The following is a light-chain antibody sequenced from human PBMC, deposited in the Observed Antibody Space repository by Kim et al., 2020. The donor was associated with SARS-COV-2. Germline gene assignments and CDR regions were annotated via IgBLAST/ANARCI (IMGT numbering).Light chain of an antibody. CDR1: QDLNSY. V-gene: IGKV1-9*01. J-gene: IGKJ5*01. Sequence: DIQLTQSPSFLSASVGDRVTLTCRASQDLNSYLAWYQQKSGKAPKLLIYAASTLQSGVPSRFSGSGSGTEFTLTISSLQPEDFATYFCQQVNSHPITFGQGTRPEIK. CDR3: QQVNSHPIT. CDR2: AAS.